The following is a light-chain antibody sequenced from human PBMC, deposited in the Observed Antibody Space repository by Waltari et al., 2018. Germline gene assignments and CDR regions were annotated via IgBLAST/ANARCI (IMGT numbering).Light chain of an antibody. J-gene: IGLJ2*01. CDR1: DPNIGANY. CDR2: RND. CDR3: ASWDDNLSGSL. Sequence: QSVLTQPPSASGTPGQTVTISCSGSDPNIGANYVYWFQQLPETAPKLLIYRNDHRPPGVPDRFSGSKSVTSASLAISGLRSEDEASYYCASWDDNLSGSLFGGGTKLTVL. V-gene: IGLV1-47*01.